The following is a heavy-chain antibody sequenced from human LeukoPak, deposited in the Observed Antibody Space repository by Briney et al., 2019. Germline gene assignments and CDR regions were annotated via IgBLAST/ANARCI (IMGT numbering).Heavy chain of an antibody. J-gene: IGHJ4*02. CDR1: GGSISSGDYY. D-gene: IGHD2-15*01. V-gene: IGHV4-30-4*01. CDR3: ARVLVVVAAPDY. Sequence: SQTLSLTCTVSGGSISSGDYYWSWIRQPPGKGLEWIGYIYHSGSTFYNPSFKSRVAISIDTSKNQFFLKLNSVTAADSAVYYCARVLVVVAAPDYWSQGTLVTVSS. CDR2: IYHSGST.